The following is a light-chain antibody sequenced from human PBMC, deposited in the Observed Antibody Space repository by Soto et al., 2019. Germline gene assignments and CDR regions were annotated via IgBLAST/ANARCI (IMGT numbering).Light chain of an antibody. Sequence: QSVLTQPASVSGSPGQSITISCTGTSIDVGGYNYVSWYQLHPGKAPKLILYEVTNRPSGVSDRFSGSKSGNTASLTISGLQAEDEADYYCSSYTSSTAYVFGTGTKVTVL. J-gene: IGLJ1*01. CDR2: EVT. CDR1: SIDVGGYNY. V-gene: IGLV2-14*01. CDR3: SSYTSSTAYV.